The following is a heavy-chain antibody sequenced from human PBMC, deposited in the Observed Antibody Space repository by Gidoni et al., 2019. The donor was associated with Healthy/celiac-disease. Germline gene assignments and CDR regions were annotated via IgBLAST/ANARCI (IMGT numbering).Heavy chain of an antibody. CDR1: GFPFSDYY. CDR3: ARSRNDYGGNDAFDI. Sequence: QVQLVESGGGLVKPGGSLRLSCAASGFPFSDYYMSWSRQAPGKGLEWVSYISSSSSYTNYADSVKGRFTISRDNAKNSLYLQMNSLRAEDTAVYYCARSRNDYGGNDAFDIWGQGTMVTVSS. CDR2: ISSSSSYT. J-gene: IGHJ3*02. V-gene: IGHV3-11*05. D-gene: IGHD4-17*01.